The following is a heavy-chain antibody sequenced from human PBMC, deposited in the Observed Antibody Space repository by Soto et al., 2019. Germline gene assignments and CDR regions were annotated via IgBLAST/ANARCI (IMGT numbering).Heavy chain of an antibody. CDR3: ARDRGRGDSSGYYSYNWFDP. V-gene: IGHV1-69*01. Sequence: QVQLVQSGAEVKKPGSSVKVSCKASGGTFSSYAISWVRQAPGQGLEWMGGIIPIFGTANYAQKFQGRVTITADESTSTAYMELSSLRSEDTAVYYCARDRGRGDSSGYYSYNWFDPWGQLTLVTVSS. CDR1: GGTFSSYA. D-gene: IGHD3-22*01. J-gene: IGHJ5*02. CDR2: IIPIFGTA.